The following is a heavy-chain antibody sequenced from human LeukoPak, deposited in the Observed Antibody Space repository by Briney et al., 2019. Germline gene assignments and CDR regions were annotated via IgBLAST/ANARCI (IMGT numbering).Heavy chain of an antibody. D-gene: IGHD6-13*01. V-gene: IGHV3-7*03. CDR2: IKFDGTAT. J-gene: IGHJ4*02. CDR1: GFTFRSFW. Sequence: GGSLRLSCSGFGFTFRSFWMGWVRQAPGKGLEWVANIKFDGTATNYVDSVRGRFTISRDNAKNSVHLQMNSLRAEDTAVYYCARHIAERWGHFDYWGQGTLVTVSS. CDR3: ARHIAERWGHFDY.